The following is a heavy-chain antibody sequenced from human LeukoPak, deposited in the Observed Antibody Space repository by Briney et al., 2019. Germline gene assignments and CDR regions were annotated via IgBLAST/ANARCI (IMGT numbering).Heavy chain of an antibody. V-gene: IGHV3-23*01. CDR1: GFTFSSYA. D-gene: IGHD6-13*01. CDR3: AKTRPLDSSSWSHGDY. Sequence: GGSLSLSCAASGFTFSSYAMSWVRQAPGKGLEWASAISGSGDGTYYGDSVKGRFTISRDNSKNTLYLQMNSLRAEDTAVYYCAKTRPLDSSSWSHGDYWGQGTLVTVSS. CDR2: ISGSGDGT. J-gene: IGHJ4*02.